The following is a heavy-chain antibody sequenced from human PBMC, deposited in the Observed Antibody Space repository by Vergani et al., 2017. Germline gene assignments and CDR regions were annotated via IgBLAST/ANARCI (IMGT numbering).Heavy chain of an antibody. V-gene: IGHV5-51*01. CDR1: GYSFTSYW. Sequence: EVQLVQSGAEVKKPGESLKISCKGSGYSFTSYWIGWVRQMPGKGLEWMGIIYPGDSDTRYSPYFQGQVTISADKSISTAYLQWSSLKASDTAIYHCATQNERSYSSGLFARGTFDYWGQGTLVTVSS. J-gene: IGHJ4*02. CDR2: IYPGDSDT. D-gene: IGHD6-19*01. CDR3: ATQNERSYSSGLFARGTFDY.